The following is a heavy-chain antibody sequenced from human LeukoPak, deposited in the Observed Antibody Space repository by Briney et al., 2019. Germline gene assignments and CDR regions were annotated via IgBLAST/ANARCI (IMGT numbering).Heavy chain of an antibody. CDR2: INHSGST. J-gene: IGHJ4*02. CDR1: GGSFSGYY. D-gene: IGHD3-10*01. V-gene: IGHV4-34*01. CDR3: ARGIRITMVRGYYFDY. Sequence: KPSETLSLTCAVYGGSFSGYYWSWIRQPPGKGLEWIGEINHSGSTNYNPSLKSRVTISVDTSKNQFSLKLSSVTAADTAVYYCARGIRITMVRGYYFDYWGQGTLVTVSS.